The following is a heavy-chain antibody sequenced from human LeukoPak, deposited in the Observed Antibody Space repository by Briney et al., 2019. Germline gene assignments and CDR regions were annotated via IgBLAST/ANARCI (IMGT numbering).Heavy chain of an antibody. CDR2: MNPNSGNT. V-gene: IGHV1-8*01. CDR1: GYTFTSYD. CDR3: ARGQGTTRPPSFDY. Sequence: ASVKVSCKASGYTFTSYDINWVRQATGQGLEWMGWMNPNSGNTGYAQKFQGRVTMTRNTSISTAYMELSSLRSEDTAVCYCARGQGTTRPPSFDYWGQGTLVTVSS. J-gene: IGHJ4*02. D-gene: IGHD4-17*01.